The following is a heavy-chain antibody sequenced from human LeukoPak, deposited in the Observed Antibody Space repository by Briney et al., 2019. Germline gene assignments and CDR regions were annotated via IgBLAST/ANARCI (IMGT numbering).Heavy chain of an antibody. V-gene: IGHV3-7*01. J-gene: IGHJ6*03. CDR3: ARTVAGTLASGSPYYMDV. CDR2: IKQDGSEK. D-gene: IGHD6-19*01. Sequence: GGSLRLSYAASGFTFSSYWMSWVRQAPGKGLEWVANIKQDGSEKYYVDSVKGRFTISRDNAKNSLYLQMNSLRAEDTAVYYCARTVAGTLASGSPYYMDVWGKGTTVTVSS. CDR1: GFTFSSYW.